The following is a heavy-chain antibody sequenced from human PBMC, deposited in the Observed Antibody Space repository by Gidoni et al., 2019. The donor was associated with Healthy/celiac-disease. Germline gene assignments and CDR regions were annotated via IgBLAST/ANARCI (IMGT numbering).Heavy chain of an antibody. D-gene: IGHD6-19*01. CDR3: ATPGYSSGWYGVGAFDI. CDR2: IYYSGRT. Sequence: QLQLQESGPGLVKPSETLSLTCTVSGCSIRSSSYYWGWIRQPPGQGLEWIGGIYYSGRTYYNPSLKSRVTISVDTSKNQFSLKLSSVTAADTAVYYCATPGYSSGWYGVGAFDIWGQGTMVTVSS. V-gene: IGHV4-39*01. J-gene: IGHJ3*02. CDR1: GCSIRSSSYY.